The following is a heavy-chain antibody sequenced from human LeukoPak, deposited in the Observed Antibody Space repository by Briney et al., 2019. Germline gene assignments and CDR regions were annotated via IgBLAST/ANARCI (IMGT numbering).Heavy chain of an antibody. Sequence: SETLSLTCTVSGGSISSSSYYWGWIGQPPGKGLVCIGNIYYSGSTYYNPSLKSRVTMSVDASNNQFSLKLSSVTAADTAVYYCARYSLRGNYYYFDYWGQGTLVTVSS. CDR3: ARYSLRGNYYYFDY. CDR1: GGSISSSSYY. V-gene: IGHV4-39*01. D-gene: IGHD1-7*01. J-gene: IGHJ4*02. CDR2: IYYSGST.